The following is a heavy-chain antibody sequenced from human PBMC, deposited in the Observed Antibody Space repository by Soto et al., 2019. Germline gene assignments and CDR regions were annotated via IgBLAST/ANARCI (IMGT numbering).Heavy chain of an antibody. J-gene: IGHJ4*01. CDR1: GFTFSNYA. V-gene: IGHV3-23*01. CDR3: AKDQGSSWYDIDN. D-gene: IGHD6-13*01. Sequence: EVQLLESGGGLVQPGGSLRLSCAASGFTFSNYAVTWVRQAPGKGLEWVSTISGSGGSTYYADSVKGRFTISRDNSKNTLYLQMNSLRAEDTAVYYCAKDQGSSWYDIDNWGHGALGTVAA. CDR2: ISGSGGST.